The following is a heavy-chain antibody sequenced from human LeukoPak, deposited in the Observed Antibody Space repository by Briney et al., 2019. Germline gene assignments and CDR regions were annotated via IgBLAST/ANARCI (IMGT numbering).Heavy chain of an antibody. Sequence: SETLSLTCTVSGASISSTSYYWGWIRQPPGKGLEWIGSTYYRGTTYYNPSLKSRVTISVDTSKNQFSLKLSSVTAADTAVYYCARDRGTWNDDGFDYWGQGTLVTVSS. D-gene: IGHD1-1*01. CDR2: TYYRGTT. CDR1: GASISSTSYY. CDR3: ARDRGTWNDDGFDY. J-gene: IGHJ4*02. V-gene: IGHV4-39*07.